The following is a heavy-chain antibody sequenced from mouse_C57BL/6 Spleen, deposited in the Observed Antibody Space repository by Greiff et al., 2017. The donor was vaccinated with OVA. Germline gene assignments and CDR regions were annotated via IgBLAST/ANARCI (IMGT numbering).Heavy chain of an antibody. CDR2: IHPSDSDT. Sequence: QVQLQQPGAELVKPGASVKVSCKASGYTFTSYWMHWVKQRPGQGLEWIGRIHPSDSDTNYNQKFKGKATLTVDKSSSTAYMQRSSLTSEDSAVYYCAIGSNIYAMDYWGQGTSVTVSS. J-gene: IGHJ4*01. CDR1: GYTFTSYW. V-gene: IGHV1-74*01. CDR3: AIGSNIYAMDY. D-gene: IGHD2-5*01.